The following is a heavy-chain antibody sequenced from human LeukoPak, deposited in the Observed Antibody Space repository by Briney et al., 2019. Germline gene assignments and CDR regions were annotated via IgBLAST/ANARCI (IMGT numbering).Heavy chain of an antibody. CDR3: ARFYCSSTSCLEDY. Sequence: GGSLRLSCAASGFTFSTYWMHWVRQAPGKGLVWVSRINSDGSSTSYAGSVKGRFAISRDNAKNTLYLQMNSLRAEDTAVYYCARFYCSSTSCLEDYWGQGTLVTVSS. D-gene: IGHD2-2*01. V-gene: IGHV3-74*01. CDR2: INSDGSST. J-gene: IGHJ4*02. CDR1: GFTFSTYW.